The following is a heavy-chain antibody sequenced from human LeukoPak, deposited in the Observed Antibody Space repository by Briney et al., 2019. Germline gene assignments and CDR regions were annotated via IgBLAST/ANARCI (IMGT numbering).Heavy chain of an antibody. CDR1: GASISSSGSY. V-gene: IGHV4-39*07. D-gene: IGHD6-6*01. CDR2: MYYSGNT. Sequence: SETLSLTCTVSGASISSSGSYWGWIRQPPGKGLEWIGSMYYSGNTYNPSLKSRVTISVDTSKNLFSLNLTSVNAADTAMYYCARVMAARREDLNWFDTWGQGTLVTVSS. CDR3: ARVMAARREDLNWFDT. J-gene: IGHJ5*02.